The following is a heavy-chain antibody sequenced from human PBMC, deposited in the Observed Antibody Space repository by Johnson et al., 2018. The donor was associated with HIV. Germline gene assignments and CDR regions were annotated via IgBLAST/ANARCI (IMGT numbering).Heavy chain of an antibody. Sequence: VQLVESGGGLVQPGGSLRLSCAASGFTFSSYAMSWVRQAPGKGLEWVSIIYSDGSTYFADSVKGRFPISRDNSKNTLFLQMNSLRVEDTAVYYCARLKNGAFDIWGQGTMVTVSS. V-gene: IGHV3-23*03. D-gene: IGHD2-8*01. J-gene: IGHJ3*02. CDR2: IYSDGST. CDR3: ARLKNGAFDI. CDR1: GFTFSSYA.